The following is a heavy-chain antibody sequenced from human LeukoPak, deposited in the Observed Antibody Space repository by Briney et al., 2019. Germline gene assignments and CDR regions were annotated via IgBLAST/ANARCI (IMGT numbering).Heavy chain of an antibody. V-gene: IGHV4-34*01. D-gene: IGHD3-9*01. CDR2: INHSGST. CDR1: GGSFSGYY. CDR3: ARGLRYFDWLLSYSWFDP. J-gene: IGHJ5*02. Sequence: PSETLSLTCAVYGGSFSGYYWSWIRQPPGKGLEWIGEINHSGSTNYNPSLKSRVTISVDTSKNQFSLKLSSETAADTAVYYCARGLRYFDWLLSYSWFDPWGQGTLVTVSS.